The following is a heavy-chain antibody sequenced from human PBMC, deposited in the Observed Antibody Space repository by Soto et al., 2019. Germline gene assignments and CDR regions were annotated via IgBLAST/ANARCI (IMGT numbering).Heavy chain of an antibody. CDR2: ISAYNGNT. Sequence: QVQLVKSGAEVKKPGASVKVSCKASGYTFTSYGISWVRQAPGQGLEWMGWISAYNGNTNYAQKLQGRVTMTTDTSTSTAYMELRSLRSDDTAVYYCARDPGVTMVRGVIKQYGMDVWGQGTTVTVSS. V-gene: IGHV1-18*01. J-gene: IGHJ6*02. CDR1: GYTFTSYG. D-gene: IGHD3-10*01. CDR3: ARDPGVTMVRGVIKQYGMDV.